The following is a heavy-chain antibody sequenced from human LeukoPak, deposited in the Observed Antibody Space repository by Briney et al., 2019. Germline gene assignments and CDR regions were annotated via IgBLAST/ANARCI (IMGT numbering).Heavy chain of an antibody. Sequence: SETLSLTCAVYGGSFSGYYWSWIRQPPGKGLEWIGEINHSGSTNYNPSLKSRVTISVDTSKNQFSLKLNSVTAADTAVYYCARRYDFWSGSKFDPWGQGTLVTVSS. D-gene: IGHD3-3*01. CDR2: INHSGST. J-gene: IGHJ5*02. V-gene: IGHV4-34*01. CDR1: GGSFSGYY. CDR3: ARRYDFWSGSKFDP.